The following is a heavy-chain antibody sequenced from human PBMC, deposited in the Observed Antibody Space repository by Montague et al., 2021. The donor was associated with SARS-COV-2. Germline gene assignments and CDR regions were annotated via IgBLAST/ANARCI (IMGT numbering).Heavy chain of an antibody. CDR3: VRYSGWFYFDF. D-gene: IGHD6-19*01. J-gene: IGHJ4*02. V-gene: IGHV6-1*01. CDR2: TYYRSKWYS. CDR1: GDSVSSNSVA. Sequence: CAISGDSVSSNSVAWSWLRQSPSRGLEWLGRTYYRSKWYSDYAPSVRCRLTVNPDASKNEFSLELNYVTPEDTAVYYCVRYSGWFYFDFWGQGTLVTVSS.